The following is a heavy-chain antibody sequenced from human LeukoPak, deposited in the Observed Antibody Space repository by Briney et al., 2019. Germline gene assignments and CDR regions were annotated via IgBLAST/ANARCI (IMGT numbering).Heavy chain of an antibody. CDR3: ARVGYGSGSYYPFDYYYMDV. CDR2: IYYSGST. J-gene: IGHJ6*03. Sequence: SETLSLTCTVSGGSISSSSYYWGWIRRPPGKGLEWIGSIYYSGSTYYNPSLKSRVTISVDTSKNQFSLKLSSVTAADTAVYYCARVGYGSGSYYPFDYYYMDVWGKGTTVTVSS. D-gene: IGHD3-10*01. V-gene: IGHV4-39*07. CDR1: GGSISSSSYY.